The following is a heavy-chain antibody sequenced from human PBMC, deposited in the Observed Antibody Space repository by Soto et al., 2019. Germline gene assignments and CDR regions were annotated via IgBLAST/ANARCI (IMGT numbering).Heavy chain of an antibody. J-gene: IGHJ6*02. CDR2: ISSSDTSI. CDR1: GFTFSSYE. Sequence: PGGSLRLSCAASGFTFSSYEMNWVRQAPGKGLEWVSYISSSDTSIYYADSVKGRFTISRDNAKNSLYLQMSSLRAEDTAVYYCARGDFWSGLDVWGQGTTVTVSS. CDR3: ARGDFWSGLDV. V-gene: IGHV3-48*03. D-gene: IGHD3-3*01.